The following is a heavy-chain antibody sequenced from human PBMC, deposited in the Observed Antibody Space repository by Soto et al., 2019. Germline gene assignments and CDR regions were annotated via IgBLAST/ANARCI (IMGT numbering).Heavy chain of an antibody. CDR1: GFTLSSQD. Sequence: EVQLVESGGRLVQPGGSLRLSCAASGFTLSSQDMHWARKTTGKGPGWVSAIGTVGDTYYPASVRGRFTIAREDAKNSRYLQMNSLRAGDTAVYYCVRGYYYGMDVWGQGTTVTVSS. J-gene: IGHJ6*02. V-gene: IGHV3-13*01. CDR2: IGTVGDT. CDR3: VRGYYYGMDV.